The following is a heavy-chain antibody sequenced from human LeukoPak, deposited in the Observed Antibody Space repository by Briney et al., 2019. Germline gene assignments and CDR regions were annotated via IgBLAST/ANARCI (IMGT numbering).Heavy chain of an antibody. CDR1: GGSISSSSYY. CDR2: IYYSGST. CDR3: ARTAYYYDSSGYYPKHSNWFDP. J-gene: IGHJ5*02. Sequence: SETLSLTCTVSGGSISSSSYYWGWIRQPPGKGLEWIGSIYYSGSTYYNPSLKSRVTISVDTSKNQFSLKPSSVTAADTAVYYCARTAYYYDSSGYYPKHSNWFDPWGQGTLVTVSS. V-gene: IGHV4-39*01. D-gene: IGHD3-22*01.